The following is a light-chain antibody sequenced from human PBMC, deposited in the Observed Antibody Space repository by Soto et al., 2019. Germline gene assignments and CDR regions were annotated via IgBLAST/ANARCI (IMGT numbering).Light chain of an antibody. J-gene: IGLJ1*01. CDR3: SSYTSSSTYV. CDR2: DVR. V-gene: IGLV2-14*01. CDR1: SSDVGGYNY. Sequence: QSAPTQPASVSGSPGQSITISCTGTSSDVGGYNYVSWYQQHPGKAPKLMIYDVRNRPSGVSNRLSGSKSGNTASLTISGRQAEDEADYYCSSYTSSSTYVFGTGTKVTVL.